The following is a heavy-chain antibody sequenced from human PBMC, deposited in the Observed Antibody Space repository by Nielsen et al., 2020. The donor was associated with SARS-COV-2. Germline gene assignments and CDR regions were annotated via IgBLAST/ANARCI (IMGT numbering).Heavy chain of an antibody. CDR1: GFSISAFE. CDR2: IYNSGRPV. D-gene: IGHD1-20*01. J-gene: IGHJ3*02. Sequence: GGSLRPSCTASGFSISAFEMNWVRQAPGKGLEWVSYIYNSGRPVFYGDSVQGRFTMSRDNARNSLYLQMNSLRVEDTAIYYCARDKEGVTGTAFDIWGQGTMVTVSS. CDR3: ARDKEGVTGTAFDI. V-gene: IGHV3-48*03.